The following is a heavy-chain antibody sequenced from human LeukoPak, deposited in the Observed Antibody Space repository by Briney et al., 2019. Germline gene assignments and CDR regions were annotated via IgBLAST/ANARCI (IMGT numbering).Heavy chain of an antibody. J-gene: IGHJ4*02. Sequence: SETLSLTCAVYGGSFSGYYWSWIRQPPGKGLEWIGEINHSGSTNYNPSLKSRVTISVDTSKNQFSLKLSSVTAADTAVYYCVRSEWELPNYFDYWGQGTLVTVSS. D-gene: IGHD1-26*01. V-gene: IGHV4-34*01. CDR3: VRSEWELPNYFDY. CDR1: GGSFSGYY. CDR2: INHSGST.